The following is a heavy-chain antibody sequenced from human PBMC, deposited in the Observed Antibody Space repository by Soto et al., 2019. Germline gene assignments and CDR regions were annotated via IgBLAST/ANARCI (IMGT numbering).Heavy chain of an antibody. V-gene: IGHV3-30*18. CDR2: ISYDGSNK. Sequence: QVQLVESGGGVVQPGRSLRLSCAASGFTFSSYGMHWVRQAPGKGLEWVAVISYDGSNKYYADSVKGRFTISRDNSKNTLYLQMNSLRAEATAVYYCAKDPSTGIGWFDPWGQGTLVTVSS. D-gene: IGHD1-20*01. CDR3: AKDPSTGIGWFDP. J-gene: IGHJ5*02. CDR1: GFTFSSYG.